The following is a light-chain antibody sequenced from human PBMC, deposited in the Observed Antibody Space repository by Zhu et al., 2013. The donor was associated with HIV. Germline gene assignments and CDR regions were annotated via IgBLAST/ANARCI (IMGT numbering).Light chain of an antibody. Sequence: EIVMTQSPGTLSLSPGERATLSCRASQSVSSGYLAWYQQKPGQAPRLLIYGASSRATGIPDRFSGSGSGTDFTLKISRLEPEDFAVYYCQQYGSSPGTFGQGTKVEIK. J-gene: IGKJ1*01. V-gene: IGKV3-20*01. CDR3: QQYGSSPGT. CDR1: QSVSSGY. CDR2: GAS.